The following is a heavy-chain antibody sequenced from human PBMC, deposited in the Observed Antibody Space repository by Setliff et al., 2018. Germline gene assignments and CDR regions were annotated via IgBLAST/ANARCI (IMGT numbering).Heavy chain of an antibody. D-gene: IGHD2-15*01. V-gene: IGHV3-23*01. CDR3: ARTCSGSGCYAGLES. CDR2: ISDTSAFT. CDR1: GLTLTPYT. J-gene: IGHJ4*02. Sequence: TGGSLRLSCAASGLTLTPYTMTWVRQAPGKGPEWVSSISDTSAFTYYADSVKGRFTISRDNSKNTLYLQMNSLRPEDTAVYYCARTCSGSGCYAGLESWGQGTPVTVSS.